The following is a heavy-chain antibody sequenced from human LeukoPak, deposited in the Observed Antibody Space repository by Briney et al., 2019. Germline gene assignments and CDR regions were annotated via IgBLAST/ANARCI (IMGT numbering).Heavy chain of an antibody. CDR1: GFTFSSYG. Sequence: GGSLRLSCAASGFTFSSYGMHWVRQAPGKGLEWVAFIAYDGSNKYYADSVKGRFTISRDNSKTTFYLQMNSLRAEDTAVYFCAKRDVSGNLSDYWGQGALATVSS. V-gene: IGHV3-30*02. D-gene: IGHD6-25*01. CDR3: AKRDVSGNLSDY. J-gene: IGHJ4*02. CDR2: IAYDGSNK.